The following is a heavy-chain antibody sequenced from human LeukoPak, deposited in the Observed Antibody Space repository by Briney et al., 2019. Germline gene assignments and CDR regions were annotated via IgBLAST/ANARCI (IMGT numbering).Heavy chain of an antibody. D-gene: IGHD4-23*01. CDR3: TRFEDYGGKRGVFDI. CDR2: INPHSGGA. V-gene: IGHV1-2*02. Sequence: GASVKVSCKASGYTFTAYYINWVRQAPGQGLEWMGWINPHSGGAVYAQGFEGRVTMTRDTSISTAYMELNNLRSDDTAFYYCTRFEDYGGKRGVFDIWGQGTMVTVSS. CDR1: GYTFTAYY. J-gene: IGHJ3*02.